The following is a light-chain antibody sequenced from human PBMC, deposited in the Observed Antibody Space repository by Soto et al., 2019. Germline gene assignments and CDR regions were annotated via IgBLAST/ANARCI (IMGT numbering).Light chain of an antibody. CDR2: EGS. CDR1: SSDVGRYNL. Sequence: QSALTQPASVSGSPGQSITISCTGTSSDVGRYNLVSWYQQYPGKAPKLLIYEGSERPSGVSYRFSGSKSGNSASLTISGLQAEDEADYYFCSYAGSNTFVFGGGTKLTVL. V-gene: IGLV2-23*01. CDR3: CSYAGSNTFV. J-gene: IGLJ2*01.